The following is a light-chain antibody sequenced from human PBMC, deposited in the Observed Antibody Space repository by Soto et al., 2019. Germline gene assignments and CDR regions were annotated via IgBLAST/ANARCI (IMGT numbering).Light chain of an antibody. CDR3: ASYTTSSTYV. CDR1: SSDVGAFNY. Sequence: QSALTQAASVSGSPGQSIAISCTGTSSDVGAFNYVSWYQQHPGKAPKFMIFDVSSRPSGVSDRFSGSKSGNTASLTISGLQTEDEADYYCASYTTSSTYVFGTGTKLTVL. CDR2: DVS. J-gene: IGLJ1*01. V-gene: IGLV2-14*03.